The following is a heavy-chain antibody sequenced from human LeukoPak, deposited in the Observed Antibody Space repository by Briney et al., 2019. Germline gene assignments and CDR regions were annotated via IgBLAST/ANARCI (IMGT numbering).Heavy chain of an antibody. CDR3: AKAGDSGELLDIDD. Sequence: PGGSLRLSCAASGFTFAYYAMTWVRQAPGKGLEWVSSISDSGGSTNYADSVKGRFTISRDNSKNTLYLQMNSLRGDDTAVYYCAKAGDSGELLDIDDWGQGTLVTVSS. J-gene: IGHJ4*02. CDR1: GFTFAYYA. V-gene: IGHV3-23*01. CDR2: ISDSGGST. D-gene: IGHD5-12*01.